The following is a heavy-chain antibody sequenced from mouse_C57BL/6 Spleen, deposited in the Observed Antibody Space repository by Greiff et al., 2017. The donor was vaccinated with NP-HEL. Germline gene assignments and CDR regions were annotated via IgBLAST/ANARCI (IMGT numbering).Heavy chain of an antibody. CDR2: INPYNGGT. Sequence: EVQLQQSGPVLVKPGASVKMSCKASGYTFTDYYMSWVKQSHGKSLEWIGVINPYNGGTSYNQKFKGKATLTVDKSSSTAYMELNSLTSEDSAVYYCARGNSYAVDYWGQGTSVTVSS. V-gene: IGHV1-19*01. J-gene: IGHJ4*01. CDR1: GYTFTDYY. CDR3: ARGNSYAVDY.